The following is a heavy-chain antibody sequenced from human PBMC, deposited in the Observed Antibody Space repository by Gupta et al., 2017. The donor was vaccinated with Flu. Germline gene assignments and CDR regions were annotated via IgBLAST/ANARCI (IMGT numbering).Heavy chain of an antibody. CDR2: VYPGDSET. D-gene: IGHD5-12*01. J-gene: IGHJ1*01. CDR3: GRVGCYDWTSHPYFDH. CDR1: W. V-gene: IGHV5-51*06. Sequence: WIGWVRQIPGKGVEWMGIVYPGDSETNYTPSFYCQVIMSADKSISTAYLQWASLTTSNTTMYYWGRVGCYDWTSHPYFDHWGQGTRGTVSS.